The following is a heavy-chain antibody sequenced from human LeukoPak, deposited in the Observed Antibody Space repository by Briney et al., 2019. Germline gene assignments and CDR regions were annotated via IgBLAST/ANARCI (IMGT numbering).Heavy chain of an antibody. CDR1: GYSFTNYW. Sequence: GESLKISCKGSGYSFTNYWIGWVRQMPGKGLEWMGIIYPGDSDTRYSPSFQGQVTISADKSISTAYLQWSSLKASDTAMYYCARHGTYSSSWDGVDYWGQGTLVTVSS. J-gene: IGHJ4*02. CDR2: IYPGDSDT. V-gene: IGHV5-51*01. D-gene: IGHD6-13*01. CDR3: ARHGTYSSSWDGVDY.